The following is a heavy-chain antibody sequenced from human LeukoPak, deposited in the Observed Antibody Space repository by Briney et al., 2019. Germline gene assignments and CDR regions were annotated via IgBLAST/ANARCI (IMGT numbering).Heavy chain of an antibody. Sequence: SVKVSCKASGGTFSSYAISWVRQAPGQGLEWMGGIIPIFGTANYAQKFQGRVTITTDESTSTAYMELSSLRSEDTAVYYCARASSYCGGDCYSANIWGQGTMVTVSS. D-gene: IGHD2-21*01. CDR2: IIPIFGTA. V-gene: IGHV1-69*05. CDR1: GGTFSSYA. J-gene: IGHJ3*02. CDR3: ARASSYCGGDCYSANI.